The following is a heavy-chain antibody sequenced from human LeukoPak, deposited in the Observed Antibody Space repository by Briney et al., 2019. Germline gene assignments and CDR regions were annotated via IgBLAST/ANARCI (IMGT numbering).Heavy chain of an antibody. CDR3: ARDRAVGATDY. V-gene: IGHV3-21*01. Sequence: GGSLRLSCAASGFTFSSYSMNWVRQAPGKGLEWVSSISSSSSYIYYADSVKGRFTISRDNAKNSLYPQMNSLRAEDTAVYYCARDRAVGATDYWGQGTLVTVSS. CDR2: ISSSSSYI. D-gene: IGHD1-26*01. J-gene: IGHJ4*02. CDR1: GFTFSSYS.